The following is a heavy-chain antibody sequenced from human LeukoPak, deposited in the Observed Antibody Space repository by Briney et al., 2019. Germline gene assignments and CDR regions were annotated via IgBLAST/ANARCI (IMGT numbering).Heavy chain of an antibody. V-gene: IGHV4-59*01. CDR3: SRSLPGAVGAADL. J-gene: IGHJ5*02. D-gene: IGHD6-13*01. CDR1: GGALISYY. CDR2: IHSSGST. Sequence: WETLSLTCTVSGGALISYYWSWLRQTPGKGLEWIADIHSSGSTNYNPSLKSRVTISVDTSKNHFSLKVTSMTAADTGIYYCSRSLPGAVGAADLWGQGTLVTVSS.